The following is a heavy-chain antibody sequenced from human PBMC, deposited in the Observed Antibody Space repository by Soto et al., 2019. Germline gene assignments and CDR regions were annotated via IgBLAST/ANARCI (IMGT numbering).Heavy chain of an antibody. D-gene: IGHD6-6*01. Sequence: GSLRLSCAASGFTFSSYWMSWVRQAPGKGLEWVANIKQDGSEKYYVDSVKGRFTISRDNAKNSLYLQMNSLRAEDTAVYYCARDPLSLVAAGGYWGQGTLVTVSS. CDR3: ARDPLSLVAAGGY. CDR1: GFTFSSYW. V-gene: IGHV3-7*01. J-gene: IGHJ4*02. CDR2: IKQDGSEK.